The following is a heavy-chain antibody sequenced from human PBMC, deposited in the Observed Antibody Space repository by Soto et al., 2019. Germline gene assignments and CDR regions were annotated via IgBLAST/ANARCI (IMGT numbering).Heavy chain of an antibody. CDR2: INPSGGST. J-gene: IGHJ6*02. Sequence: ASVKVSCKASGYTFTSYYMHWVRQAPGQGLEWMGIINPSGGSTSYAQKFQGRVTMTRDTSISTVYMELSRLRSDDTAVYYCATSSPNYGMDGWGQGTTVTVSS. CDR1: GYTFTSYY. CDR3: ATSSPNYGMDG. V-gene: IGHV1-46*01. D-gene: IGHD6-6*01.